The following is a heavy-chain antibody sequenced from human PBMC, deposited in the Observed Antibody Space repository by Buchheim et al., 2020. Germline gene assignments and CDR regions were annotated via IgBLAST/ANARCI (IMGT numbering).Heavy chain of an antibody. D-gene: IGHD2-8*01. J-gene: IGHJ4*02. CDR3: ARVTGYFTIDY. V-gene: IGHV4-31*03. CDR1: GDSISGGGYY. CDR2: FFYNGIT. Sequence: QVQLQESGPGLVKPSETLSLICTVSGDSISGGGYYWSWIRQFPGKGLEWIGFFFYNGITYYNPSLTGRIIISVDTSKNQFSLKLSSVTAADTAVYYCARVTGYFTIDYWGQGTL.